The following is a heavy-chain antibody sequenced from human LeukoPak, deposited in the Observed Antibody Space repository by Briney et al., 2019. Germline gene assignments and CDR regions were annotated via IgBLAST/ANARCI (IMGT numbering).Heavy chain of an antibody. V-gene: IGHV3-48*01. CDR3: ARDPGYFVGY. CDR1: GFTFSSYG. D-gene: IGHD2/OR15-2a*01. Sequence: GGSLRLSCAASGFTFSSYGMHWVRQAPGKGLEWVSYISTSSSTMYYADSVKGRFTISRDNAKNSLYLQMNSLRAEDTAVYYCARDPGYFVGYWGQGTLVTVSS. CDR2: ISTSSSTM. J-gene: IGHJ4*02.